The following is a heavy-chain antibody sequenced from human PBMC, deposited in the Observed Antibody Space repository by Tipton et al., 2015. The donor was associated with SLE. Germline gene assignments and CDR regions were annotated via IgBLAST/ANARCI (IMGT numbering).Heavy chain of an antibody. J-gene: IGHJ4*02. CDR2: IFSGGST. V-gene: IGHV4-59*01. CDR3: ARDNYGDFAGY. CDR1: GGSITSYY. D-gene: IGHD4-17*01. Sequence: GLVKPSETLSLTCTVSGGSITSYYWSWIRQPPGKGLEWIGYIFSGGSTKYNPSLKSRVTLSLDTSKNQLSLILTSVTAADTAVYFCARDNYGDFAGYWGQGTLVTVSS.